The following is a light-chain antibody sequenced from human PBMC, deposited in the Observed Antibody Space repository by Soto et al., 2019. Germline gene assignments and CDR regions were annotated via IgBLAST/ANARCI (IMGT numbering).Light chain of an antibody. CDR2: MND. J-gene: IGLJ1*01. V-gene: IGLV1-47*01. CDR3: ASWDDSLSGYV. CDR1: TSNILRNY. Sequence: QSALTQPPSASGNPGQRLTISCSGSTSNILRNYVYWYRQFPGTAPRLLISMNDQRPSGVPDRFSGSKSGTSASLAISGLRSEDEADYYCASWDDSLSGYVFGTGTTVTVL.